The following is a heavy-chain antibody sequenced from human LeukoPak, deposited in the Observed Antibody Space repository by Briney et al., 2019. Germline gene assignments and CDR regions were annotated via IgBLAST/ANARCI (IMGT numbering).Heavy chain of an antibody. CDR2: MSSDGTIT. J-gene: IGHJ4*02. CDR1: GFTYNSYW. V-gene: IGHV3-74*01. CDR3: ASRGYLNY. Sequence: GGSLRLSCVASGFTYNSYWMNWVRQAPGKGLVWVSHMSSDGTITSYADSVKGRFTISRDNAKNALFLQMNSLRAEDTGVYYCASRGYLNYWGQGTLVTVSS.